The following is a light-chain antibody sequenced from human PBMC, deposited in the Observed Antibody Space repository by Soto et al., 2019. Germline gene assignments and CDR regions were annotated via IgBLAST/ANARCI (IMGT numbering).Light chain of an antibody. CDR2: DTN. CDR1: TGAVTSGHY. Sequence: QTVVTQEPSLTVSPGGTVTLTCGSSTGAVTSGHYPHWFQQKSGQAPRTLIYDTNNRHSWTPARFSGSLLGGKGALTLSDAQPEEEADYYCLLIYPGVGEVFGTGTKLTAL. CDR3: LLIYPGVGEV. J-gene: IGLJ1*01. V-gene: IGLV7-46*01.